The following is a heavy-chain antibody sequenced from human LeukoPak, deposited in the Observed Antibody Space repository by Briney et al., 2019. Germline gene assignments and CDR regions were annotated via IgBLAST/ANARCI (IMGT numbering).Heavy chain of an antibody. D-gene: IGHD6-13*01. CDR2: ISTSGISK. J-gene: IGHJ6*03. CDR1: GSTFSDYF. CDR3: ARDPIAAPGTNFYHYYIDV. Sequence: PGGSLRLSCAASGSTFSDYFMTWIRQAPGKGLEWISYISTSGISKYYADSVKGRFTISRDNTKNSLYLQMNSLRVDDTGVYYCARDPIAAPGTNFYHYYIDVWGKGTTVTVSS. V-gene: IGHV3-11*04.